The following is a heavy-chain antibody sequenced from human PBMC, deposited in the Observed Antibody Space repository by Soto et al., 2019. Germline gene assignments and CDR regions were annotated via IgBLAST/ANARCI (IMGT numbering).Heavy chain of an antibody. Sequence: QVQLVQSGAEVKKPGSSVKVSCKASGGTFSSYTISWVRQAPGQGLEWMGRIIPILGIANYAQKFQGRVTITADKSTSTAYMELSSLRSEDTAVYYCARDGYSGYDEPLDYWGQGTLVTVSS. CDR3: ARDGYSGYDEPLDY. V-gene: IGHV1-69*02. D-gene: IGHD5-12*01. CDR1: GGTFSSYT. CDR2: IIPILGIA. J-gene: IGHJ4*02.